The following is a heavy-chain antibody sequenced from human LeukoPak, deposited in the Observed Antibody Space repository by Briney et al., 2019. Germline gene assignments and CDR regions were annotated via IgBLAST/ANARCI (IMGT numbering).Heavy chain of an antibody. CDR3: ARERSDWGSENWFDP. CDR1: GYTFTSNY. CDR2: INPNSGGT. Sequence: ASVKVSCKASGYTFTSNYIHWVRQAPGQGLEWMGRINPNSGGTNYAQKFQGRVTMTRDTSISTAYMELSRLRSDDTAVYYCARERSDWGSENWFDPWGQGTLVTVSS. V-gene: IGHV1-2*06. D-gene: IGHD7-27*01. J-gene: IGHJ5*02.